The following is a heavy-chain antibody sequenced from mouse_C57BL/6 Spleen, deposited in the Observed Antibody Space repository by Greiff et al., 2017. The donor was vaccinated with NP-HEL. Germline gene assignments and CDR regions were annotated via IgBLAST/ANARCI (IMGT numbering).Heavy chain of an antibody. D-gene: IGHD1-1*01. CDR1: GFTFSDYG. J-gene: IGHJ4*01. CDR2: ISSGSSTI. V-gene: IGHV5-17*01. Sequence: EVKLMESGGGLVKPGGSLKLSCAASGFTFSDYGMHWVRQAPEKGLEWVAYISSGSSTIYYADTVKGRFTISRDNAKNTLFLQMTSLRSEDTAMYYCATIYYYGSSHYAMDYWGQGTSVTVSS. CDR3: ATIYYYGSSHYAMDY.